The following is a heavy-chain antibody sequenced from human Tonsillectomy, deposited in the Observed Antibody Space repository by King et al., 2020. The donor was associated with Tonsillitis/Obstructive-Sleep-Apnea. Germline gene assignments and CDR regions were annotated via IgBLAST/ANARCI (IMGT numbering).Heavy chain of an antibody. CDR3: ARVFYYDRSGYFPAGASDI. CDR2: IHYSGST. J-gene: IGHJ3*02. V-gene: IGHV4-59*12. CDR1: GGSISGYY. D-gene: IGHD3-22*01. Sequence: QLQESGPGLVKPSETLSLTCTVSGGSISGYYWSWIRQPPGKGLEWIGYIHYSGSTNYNPSLKSRLTISIDTSKNQFSLRLSSVPAADTAGYYCARVFYYDRSGYFPAGASDIWGQGTMVTVSS.